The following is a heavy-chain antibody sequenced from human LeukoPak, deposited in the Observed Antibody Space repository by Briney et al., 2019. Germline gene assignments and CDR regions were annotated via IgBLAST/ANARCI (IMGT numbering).Heavy chain of an antibody. J-gene: IGHJ5*02. Sequence: SETLSLTCTVSGGSISSSSYYWGWIRQPPGKGLEWIGSISYSGSTHYNPSLKSRVTISVDTSKNQFSLRLSSVTAADTAVYYCAGVIVAEAGTNRFDPWGQGTLVTVSS. V-gene: IGHV4-39*07. D-gene: IGHD6-13*01. CDR2: ISYSGST. CDR3: AGVIVAEAGTNRFDP. CDR1: GGSISSSSYY.